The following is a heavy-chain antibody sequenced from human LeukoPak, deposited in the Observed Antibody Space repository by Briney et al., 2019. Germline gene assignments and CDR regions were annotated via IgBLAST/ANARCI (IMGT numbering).Heavy chain of an antibody. V-gene: IGHV4-39*07. CDR3: ARDTEMATITARRFDP. Sequence: SETLSLTCTVSGGSISSSSYYWGWIRQPPGKGLEWIGSIYYSGSTYYNPSLKSRVTISVDTSKNQFSLKLSSVTAADTAVYYCARDTEMATITARRFDPWGQGTLVTVSS. CDR1: GGSISSSSYY. CDR2: IYYSGST. J-gene: IGHJ5*02. D-gene: IGHD5-24*01.